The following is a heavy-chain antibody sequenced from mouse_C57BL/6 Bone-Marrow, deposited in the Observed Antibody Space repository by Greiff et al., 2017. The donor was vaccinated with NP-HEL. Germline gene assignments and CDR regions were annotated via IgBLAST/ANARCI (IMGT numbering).Heavy chain of an antibody. J-gene: IGHJ4*01. CDR3: TREELLRAMDY. V-gene: IGHV1-15*01. D-gene: IGHD1-1*01. Sequence: QVQLQQSGAELVRPGASVTLSCKASGYTFTDYEMHWVKQTPVHGLEWIGAIDPETGGTAYNQKFQGKAILTADKSSSTAYMELRSLTSEDSAVYYCTREELLRAMDYWGQGTSVTVSS. CDR1: GYTFTDYE. CDR2: IDPETGGT.